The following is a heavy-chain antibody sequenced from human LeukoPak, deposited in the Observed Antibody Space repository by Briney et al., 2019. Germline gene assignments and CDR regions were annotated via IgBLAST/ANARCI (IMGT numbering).Heavy chain of an antibody. D-gene: IGHD3-10*01. Sequence: SESLSLTCTVSGGSISSGGYYWSWIRQHPGKGLEWIGYIYYSGSTHYNPSLKSRVTISVDTSKNQFSLKLSSVTAADTAVYYCARGPAWGSGSSNWFDPWGQGTLVTVSS. CDR1: GGSISSGGYY. CDR3: ARGPAWGSGSSNWFDP. J-gene: IGHJ5*02. CDR2: IYYSGST. V-gene: IGHV4-31*03.